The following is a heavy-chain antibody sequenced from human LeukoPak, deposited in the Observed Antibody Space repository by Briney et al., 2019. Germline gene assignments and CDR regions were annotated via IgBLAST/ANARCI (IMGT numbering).Heavy chain of an antibody. CDR1: GFTFSSYG. Sequence: GGSLRLSCAASGFTFSSYGMHWVRQAPGKGLEWVAFIRYDGSNKYYADSVKGRFTISRDNSKNTLYLQMNSLRAEDTAVYYCAILDYYGSGGAFDYWGQGTLVTVSS. CDR3: AILDYYGSGGAFDY. J-gene: IGHJ4*02. V-gene: IGHV3-30*02. CDR2: IRYDGSNK. D-gene: IGHD3-10*01.